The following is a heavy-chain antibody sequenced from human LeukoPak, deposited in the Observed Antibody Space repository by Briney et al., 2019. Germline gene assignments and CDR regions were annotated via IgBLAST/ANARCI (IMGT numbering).Heavy chain of an antibody. V-gene: IGHV3-7*01. CDR3: ARDTLLYAFDI. J-gene: IGHJ3*02. CDR1: GFTFSSYW. Sequence: GGSLRLSCAASGFTFSSYWMSWVRQAPRKGLEWVANIKQDGSEKYYVDSVKGRFTISRDNAKNSLYLQMNSLRAEDTAVYYCARDTLLYAFDIWGQGTMVTVSS. CDR2: IKQDGSEK.